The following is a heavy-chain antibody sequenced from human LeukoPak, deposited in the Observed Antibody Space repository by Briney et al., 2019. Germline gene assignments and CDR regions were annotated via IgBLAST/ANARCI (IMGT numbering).Heavy chain of an antibody. J-gene: IGHJ6*03. CDR3: AREGRVYYDFWSAYKGMDV. Sequence: ASVKVSCMAPRYTFTGDYMYWVRPAPEQGLEWMSWITPKRGGINHAQKSQGRGTMTRDTSINTAYMELSRLRSEDTAVYYCAREGRVYYDFWSAYKGMDVWGKGTTVTVSS. CDR2: ITPKRGGI. V-gene: IGHV1-2*02. D-gene: IGHD3-3*01. CDR1: RYTFTGDY.